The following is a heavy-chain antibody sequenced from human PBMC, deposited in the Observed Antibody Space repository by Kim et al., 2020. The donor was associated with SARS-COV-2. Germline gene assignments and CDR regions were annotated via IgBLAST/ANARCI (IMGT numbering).Heavy chain of an antibody. J-gene: IGHJ6*02. D-gene: IGHD3-22*01. CDR2: INHSGST. CDR1: GGSFSDYY. CDR3: AKGRGPRYYDSSGYYSLRGYYYGLDV. Sequence: SETLSLTCALYGGSFSDYYWTWIRQPPGKGLEWIGEINHSGSTKYNPSLKSRVTISVDTSKNQFSLKLSSVTAADTAVYYCAKGRGPRYYDSSGYYSLRGYYYGLDVWGQGTTVTVSS. V-gene: IGHV4-34*01.